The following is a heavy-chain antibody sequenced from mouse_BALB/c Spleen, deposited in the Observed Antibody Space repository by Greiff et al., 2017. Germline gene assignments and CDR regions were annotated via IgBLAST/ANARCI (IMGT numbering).Heavy chain of an antibody. CDR3: TRGSSDKNYSEY. Sequence: EVQLQQSGTVLARPGASVKMSCKASGYSFTSYWMHWVKQRPGQGLEWIGAIYPGNSDTSYNQKFKGKAKLTAVTSASTAYMELSSLTNEDSAVYYSTRGSSDKNYSEYWGQGTTLTVSS. CDR1: GYSFTSYW. CDR2: IYPGNSDT. J-gene: IGHJ2*01. D-gene: IGHD1-1*01. V-gene: IGHV1-5*01.